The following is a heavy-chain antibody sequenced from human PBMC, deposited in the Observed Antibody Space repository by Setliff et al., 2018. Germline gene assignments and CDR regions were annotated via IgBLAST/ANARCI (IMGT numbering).Heavy chain of an antibody. CDR3: ARDSRARITIFGVLTNCFDP. J-gene: IGHJ5*02. CDR1: GFTFSKAW. V-gene: IGHV3-15*01. CDR2: IKSKTDGGTI. D-gene: IGHD3-3*01. Sequence: GGSLRLSCAASGFTFSKAWMSWVRQAPGKGLEWVGRIKSKTDGGTIDYAAPVKGRLTISRDDSKNTLYLQVNSLRAEDTAVYYCARDSRARITIFGVLTNCFDPWGQGTLVTVSS.